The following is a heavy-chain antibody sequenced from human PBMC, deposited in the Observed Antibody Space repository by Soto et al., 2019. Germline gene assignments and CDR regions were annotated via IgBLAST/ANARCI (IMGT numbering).Heavy chain of an antibody. Sequence: QVQLVESGGGVVQPGASLRVSCVGSGFTFRSYVIHWVRQAPGKGLEWVALTSYDGSDKYYGDSVRGRFTISRDNSRNTVDLQMDSLRLDDPALYYCARWGTTGGLDVWGQGTLVSVSS. CDR2: TSYDGSDK. D-gene: IGHD3-16*01. J-gene: IGHJ1*01. CDR3: ARWGTTGGLDV. CDR1: GFTFRSYV. V-gene: IGHV3-30*19.